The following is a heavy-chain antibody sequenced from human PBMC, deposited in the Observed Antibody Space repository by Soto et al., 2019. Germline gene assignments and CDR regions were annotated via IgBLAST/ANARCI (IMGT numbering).Heavy chain of an antibody. V-gene: IGHV4-59*01. D-gene: IGHD3-10*01. CDR2: IYYSGST. CDR1: GGSISSYY. Sequence: QVQLQESGPGLVKPSETLSLTCTVSGGSISSYYWSWIGQPPGKGLEWIGYIYYSGSTNYNPSLKSRVTISVDTSKNQFSLKLSSVTAADTAVYYCARYGSGSSVWFDPWGQGTLVTVSS. CDR3: ARYGSGSSVWFDP. J-gene: IGHJ5*02.